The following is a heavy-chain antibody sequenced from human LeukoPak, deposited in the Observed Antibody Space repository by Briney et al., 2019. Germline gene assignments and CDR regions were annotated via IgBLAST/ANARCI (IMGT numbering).Heavy chain of an antibody. CDR2: IGPHSSAT. D-gene: IGHD2/OR15-2a*01. V-gene: IGHV1-2*02. CDR1: GFTFTDYY. CDR3: AREGNGLLSKDFDY. J-gene: IGHJ4*02. Sequence: GASVKVSCKSSGFTFTDYYIHWVRQAPRQGLEWMGYIGPHSSATSSPQEFQGRVTMTRDTSMSTAYMELTRLTSDDTAVYYCAREGNGLLSKDFDYWGQGTLVTVSS.